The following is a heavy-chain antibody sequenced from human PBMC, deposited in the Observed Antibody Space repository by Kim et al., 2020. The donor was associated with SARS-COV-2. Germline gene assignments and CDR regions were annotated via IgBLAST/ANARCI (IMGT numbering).Heavy chain of an antibody. J-gene: IGHJ4*02. Sequence: NCNPSRKSRVYISVDTSKHQFTLKLSSVTAADTAVYYCARLISTSGGYFDYWGQGTLVTVSS. V-gene: IGHV4-59*08. CDR3: ARLISTSGGYFDY. D-gene: IGHD3-22*01.